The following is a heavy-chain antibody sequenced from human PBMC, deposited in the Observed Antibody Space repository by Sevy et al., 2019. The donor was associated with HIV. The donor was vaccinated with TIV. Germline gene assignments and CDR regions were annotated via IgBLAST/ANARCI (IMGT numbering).Heavy chain of an antibody. J-gene: IGHJ4*02. CDR1: GFTFSSYA. D-gene: IGHD2-15*01. CDR3: AKDRHLSFEYCSGSSCYCSHLDY. V-gene: IGHV3-23*01. Sequence: GGSLRLSCAASGFTFSSYAMSWVRQAPGKGLEWVSAISGSGGSTYYADSVKGRFTISRDNSKNTLYLQMNSLRAEDTAVYYGAKDRHLSFEYCSGSSCYCSHLDYWGQGTLVTVSS. CDR2: ISGSGGST.